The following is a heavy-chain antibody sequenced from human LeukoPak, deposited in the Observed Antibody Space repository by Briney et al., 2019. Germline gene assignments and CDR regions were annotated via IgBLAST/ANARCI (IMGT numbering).Heavy chain of an antibody. CDR3: ARGPSLGAHLDY. D-gene: IGHD1-26*01. CDR2: IYHYGTT. J-gene: IGHJ4*02. Sequence: SETLSLTCAVSGGSISSNNWWTWVRQATGKGLEWIGEIYHYGTTNYNPSLKGRVTISVDKSKNQFSLKFNSVTAADTAVYYCARGPSLGAHLDYWGQGALLADSS. V-gene: IGHV4-4*02. CDR1: GGSISSNNW.